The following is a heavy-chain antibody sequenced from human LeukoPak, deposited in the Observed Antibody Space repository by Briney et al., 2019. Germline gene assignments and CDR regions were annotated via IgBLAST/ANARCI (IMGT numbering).Heavy chain of an antibody. J-gene: IGHJ1*01. CDR3: AKGVIAAGARTEYFQH. Sequence: GRSLRLSCAASGFTFDDYAMHWVRHAPGKGLEWVSGISWNSGSIGYADSVKGRFTISRDNAKNSLYLQMNSLRAEDTALYYCAKGVIAAGARTEYFQHWGQGTLVTVSS. V-gene: IGHV3-9*01. D-gene: IGHD6-13*01. CDR2: ISWNSGSI. CDR1: GFTFDDYA.